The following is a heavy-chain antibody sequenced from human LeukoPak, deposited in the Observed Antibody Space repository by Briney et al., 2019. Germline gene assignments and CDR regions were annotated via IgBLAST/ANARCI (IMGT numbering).Heavy chain of an antibody. CDR1: GFTFSSYS. CDR2: ISSSSSTI. CDR3: AREGATTCGGDCLDAFDI. J-gene: IGHJ3*02. V-gene: IGHV3-48*01. Sequence: PGGSLRLSCAASGFTFSSYSMNWVRQAPGKGLEWVSYISSSSSTIYYADSVKGRFTISRDNAKNSLYLQMNSLRAEDTAVYYCAREGATTCGGDCLDAFDIWGQGTMVTVSS. D-gene: IGHD2-21*01.